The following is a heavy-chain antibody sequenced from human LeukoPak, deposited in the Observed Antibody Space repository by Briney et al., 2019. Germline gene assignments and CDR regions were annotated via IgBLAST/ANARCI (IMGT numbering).Heavy chain of an antibody. J-gene: IGHJ6*02. CDR3: AKGSPSWGSGSPYGMDV. D-gene: IGHD3-10*01. V-gene: IGHV3-23*01. CDR2: ISGSGDST. CDR1: GFTFSSYA. Sequence: QSGGSLRLSCAASGFTFSSYAMSWVRQAPGKGLEWVSAISGSGDSTYYADSVKGRFTISRDNSKNTLYLQMNSLRAEDTAVYYCAKGSPSWGSGSPYGMDVWGQGTTVTVSS.